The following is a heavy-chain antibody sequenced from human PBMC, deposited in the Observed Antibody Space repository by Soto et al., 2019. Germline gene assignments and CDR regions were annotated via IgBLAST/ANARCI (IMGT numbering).Heavy chain of an antibody. Sequence: ASVKVSCKASGYTFTSYGISWVRQAPGQGLEWMGWISAYNGNTNYAQKLQGRVTMTTDTSTSTAYMELRSLRSDDTAVYYCARVPRTYDILTGYSDFDYWGQGPLVTVSS. D-gene: IGHD3-9*01. J-gene: IGHJ4*02. CDR1: GYTFTSYG. CDR2: ISAYNGNT. V-gene: IGHV1-18*01. CDR3: ARVPRTYDILTGYSDFDY.